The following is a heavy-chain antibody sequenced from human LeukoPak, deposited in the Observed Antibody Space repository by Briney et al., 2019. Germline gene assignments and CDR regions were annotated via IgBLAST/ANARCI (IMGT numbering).Heavy chain of an antibody. Sequence: SETLSLTCAVYGGSFSGYYWSWIRQPPGKGLEWIGEINHSGSTNYNPSLKSRVTISVDTSKNQFSLKLSSVTAADTAVYYCASEPGYDFWSFEDYFDYWGQGTLVTVSS. D-gene: IGHD3-3*01. CDR3: ASEPGYDFWSFEDYFDY. CDR1: GGSFSGYY. J-gene: IGHJ4*02. CDR2: INHSGST. V-gene: IGHV4-34*01.